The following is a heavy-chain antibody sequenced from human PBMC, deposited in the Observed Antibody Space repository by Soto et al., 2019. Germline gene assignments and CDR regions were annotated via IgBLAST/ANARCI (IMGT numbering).Heavy chain of an antibody. Sequence: QVQLVESGGGVVQPGRSLRLSCAASGFTFNNYGMHWVRQAPGKGLEWVATISNDGSDKYYADTVKGRLTNSRDNSKNTVYLQMNSLRAEETGVYYCAKDQGIAASHGIDWGQGTMVTVSS. D-gene: IGHD6-13*01. V-gene: IGHV3-30*18. CDR3: AKDQGIAASHGID. CDR2: ISNDGSDK. J-gene: IGHJ3*01. CDR1: GFTFNNYG.